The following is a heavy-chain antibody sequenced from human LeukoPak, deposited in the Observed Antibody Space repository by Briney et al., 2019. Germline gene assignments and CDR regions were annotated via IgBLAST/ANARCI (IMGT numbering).Heavy chain of an antibody. J-gene: IGHJ6*03. CDR3: AKDTSAWWYHRAYMNV. D-gene: IGHD2-15*01. CDR1: GFTFSSSA. V-gene: IGHV3-23*01. CDR2: ISGSGDKT. Sequence: GGSLRLSCAASGFTFSSSAMSWVRQAPGGGLEWVSAISGSGDKTFHADSVKGRFTTPRDNSKNTLSLQMSSLRVEDSAVYFCAKDTSAWWYHRAYMNVWGTGTTVTVSS.